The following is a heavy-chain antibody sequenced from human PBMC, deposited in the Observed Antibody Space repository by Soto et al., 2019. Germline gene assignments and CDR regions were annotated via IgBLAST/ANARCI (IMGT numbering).Heavy chain of an antibody. D-gene: IGHD2-2*01. CDR3: AKGSSTTNFSYFDY. J-gene: IGHJ4*02. CDR2: ISWNSGNI. V-gene: IGHV3-9*01. CDR1: GFTFDDYA. Sequence: EVQLVESGGGLVQPGRSLRLSCGASGFTFDDYAMHWVRQAPGKGLEWVSSISWNSGNIGYADSVKGRFIISRVNAKNSLYLQMNSLRPEDTALYYCAKGSSTTNFSYFDYWGQGTLVTVSS.